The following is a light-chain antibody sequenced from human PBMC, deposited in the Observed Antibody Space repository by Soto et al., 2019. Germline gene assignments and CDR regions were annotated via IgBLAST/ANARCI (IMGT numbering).Light chain of an antibody. V-gene: IGLV2-14*01. CDR1: SSDIGGYKY. J-gene: IGLJ2*01. CDR3: SSYTSISTRVV. CDR2: EVS. Sequence: QSALTQPASVSGSPGQSITISCTGTSSDIGGYKYVSWYQQHSGKAPKLMIYEVSNRPSGVSNRFSGSKSGNTASLTISGLQAEDEADYYCSSYTSISTRVVFGGGTKLTVL.